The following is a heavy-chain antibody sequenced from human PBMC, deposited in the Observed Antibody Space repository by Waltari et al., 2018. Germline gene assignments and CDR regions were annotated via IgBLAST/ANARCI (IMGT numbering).Heavy chain of an antibody. CDR3: ARSRELRGSFDY. V-gene: IGHV4-31*03. J-gene: IGHJ4*02. Sequence: QVQLQESGPGLVKPSQTLSLTCTVSGGSISSGGYYWSWIRQHPGKGLEWIGYIYYSGSTYSNPSLKSRVTISVDTSKNQFSLKLSSVTAADTAVYYCARSRELRGSFDYWGQGTLVTVSS. CDR2: IYYSGST. D-gene: IGHD1-26*01. CDR1: GGSISSGGYY.